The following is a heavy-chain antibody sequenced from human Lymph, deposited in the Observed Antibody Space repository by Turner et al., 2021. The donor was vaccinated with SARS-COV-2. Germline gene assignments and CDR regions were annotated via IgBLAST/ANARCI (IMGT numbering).Heavy chain of an antibody. J-gene: IGHJ5*02. CDR2: NFYRGST. V-gene: IGHV4-59*01. Sequence: QVQLQESGPRLVKTLETLSLTCTVSGGSMNNNYWSWIRQPPGKRLEWIGFNFYRGSTNYNPSLKSRVTISVDTSENQFSLKLTSVTAADTAIYYCARQTVNNWVDPWGQGTLVTVSS. CDR1: GGSMNNNY. D-gene: IGHD2-21*02. CDR3: ARQTVNNWVDP.